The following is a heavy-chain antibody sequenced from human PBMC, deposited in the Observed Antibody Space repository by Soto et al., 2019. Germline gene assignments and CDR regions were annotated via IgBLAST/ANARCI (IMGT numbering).Heavy chain of an antibody. J-gene: IGHJ4*02. CDR3: ATGYCSSTSCPSYFDY. CDR2: ISGSGGST. CDR1: GFTFSSYA. Sequence: GGSLRLSCAASGFTFSSYAMSWVRQAPGKGLEWVSAISGSGGSTYYADSVKGRFTISRDNSKNTLYLQMNGLRAEDTAVYYCATGYCSSTSCPSYFDYWGQGTLVTVSS. V-gene: IGHV3-23*01. D-gene: IGHD2-2*01.